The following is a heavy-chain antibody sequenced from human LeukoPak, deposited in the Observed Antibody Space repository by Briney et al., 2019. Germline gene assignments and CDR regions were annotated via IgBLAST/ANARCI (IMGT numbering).Heavy chain of an antibody. CDR3: ARVSSGHTRGYFDY. Sequence: SETLSLTCTVSGGSISSYYWSCIRQPPGKGLEWIGYIYYSGSTNYNPSLKSRVTISVDTSKNQFSLKLSSVTAADTAVYYCARVSSGHTRGYFDYWGQGTLVTVSS. D-gene: IGHD3-22*01. CDR1: GGSISSYY. CDR2: IYYSGST. V-gene: IGHV4-59*08. J-gene: IGHJ4*02.